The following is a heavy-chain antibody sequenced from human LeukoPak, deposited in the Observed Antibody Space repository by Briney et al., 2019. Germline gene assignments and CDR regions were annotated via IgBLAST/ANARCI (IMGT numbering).Heavy chain of an antibody. CDR1: GYTFTGYY. CDR2: INPNSGGT. V-gene: IGHV1-2*02. D-gene: IGHD2-8*01. J-gene: IGHJ4*02. CDR3: ARGTYCTNGVCYLGY. Sequence: GASVKVSCKASGYTFTGYYMHWVRQAPGQGLEWMGWINPNSGGTNYAQKFQGRVTMTRDMSISTAYMELSRLRSDDTAVYYCARGTYCTNGVCYLGYWGQGTLVTVSS.